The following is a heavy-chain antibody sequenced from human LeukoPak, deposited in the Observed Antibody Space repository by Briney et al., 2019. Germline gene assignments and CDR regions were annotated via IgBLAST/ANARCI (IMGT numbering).Heavy chain of an antibody. V-gene: IGHV4-39*01. CDR2: IYYSGST. J-gene: IGHJ4*02. CDR1: GVSIRSSSFY. CDR3: ARGLRWDLTISGTSTFDY. Sequence: SETLSLTCSVSGVSIRSSSFYWGWIRQPPGKGLGWLGSIYYSGSTYYRPSLKSRVTMSVDTSKNQFSLRLSSVTAADTAVYYCARGLRWDLTISGTSTFDYWGQGSLVTVSS. D-gene: IGHD1-26*01.